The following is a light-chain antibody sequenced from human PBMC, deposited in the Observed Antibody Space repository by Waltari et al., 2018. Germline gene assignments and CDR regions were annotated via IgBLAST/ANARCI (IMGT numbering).Light chain of an antibody. CDR2: DAS. Sequence: DIFLTQSPGTLSLSPGEGATLSCRASQSISRFLAWYQQKPGQAPRLLIYDASTRATGIPDRFSGSWSGTDFSLTISRLEPEDFAVYYCQKYGTLPATFGQGTKVEIK. J-gene: IGKJ1*01. V-gene: IGKV3-20*01. CDR3: QKYGTLPAT. CDR1: QSISRF.